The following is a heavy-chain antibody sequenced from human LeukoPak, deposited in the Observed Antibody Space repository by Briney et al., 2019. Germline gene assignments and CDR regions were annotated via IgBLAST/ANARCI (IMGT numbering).Heavy chain of an antibody. D-gene: IGHD6-13*01. CDR2: IYYSGST. Sequence: PSETLSLTCTVSGGSISSYYWSWIRQPPGKGLEWIGYIYYSGSTNYNPSLKSRVTISVDTSKNQFSLKLSSVTAADTAVYYCARDSTAAGPTTPWYFDLWGRGTLVTVSS. V-gene: IGHV4-59*01. J-gene: IGHJ2*01. CDR1: GGSISSYY. CDR3: ARDSTAAGPTTPWYFDL.